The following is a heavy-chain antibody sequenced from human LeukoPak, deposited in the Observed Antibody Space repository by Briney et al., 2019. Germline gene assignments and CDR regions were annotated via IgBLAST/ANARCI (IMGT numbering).Heavy chain of an antibody. CDR1: GSTLTELS. V-gene: IGHV1-24*01. D-gene: IGHD2-2*01. CDR3: AAGRPSSLLDY. CDR2: FDVIDGET. J-gene: IGHJ4*02. Sequence: ASVKVSCTVSGSTLTELSLYWVRQAPGKGLEWMGGFDVIDGETFYAQKFQGRVTMTEDSSADTAYMELRSLTSDDTALYYCAAGRPSSLLDYWGQGTLVTVSS.